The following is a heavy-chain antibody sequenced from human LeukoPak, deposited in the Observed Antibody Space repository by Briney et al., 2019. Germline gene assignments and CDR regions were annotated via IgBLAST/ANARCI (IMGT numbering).Heavy chain of an antibody. Sequence: GASVKVSCKASGYTFTGYYMHWVRQAPGQGLEWMGWINPKTGNTHIAQKFQGRFTMTRESPSSTAYMELSWLKSDDTAVYFCARDRAYKGFDPWGQGTLVTVSS. CDR3: ARDRAYKGFDP. CDR1: GYTFTGYY. V-gene: IGHV1-2*02. J-gene: IGHJ5*02. CDR2: INPKTGNT. D-gene: IGHD1-14*01.